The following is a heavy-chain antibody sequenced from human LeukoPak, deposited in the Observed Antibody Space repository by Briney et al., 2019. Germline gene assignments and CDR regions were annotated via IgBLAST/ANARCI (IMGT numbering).Heavy chain of an antibody. CDR2: IYYSGST. Sequence: SETLSLTCIVSGGSISSTVSYWGWVRQPPGKGLEWIGSIYYSGSTYYNSSLKSRVTISVDTSKNQFSLKLSSVTAADTAVYYCARVERGGLQSSGWYLGVVDRIYFDYWGQGTLVTVSS. D-gene: IGHD6-19*01. V-gene: IGHV4-39*07. J-gene: IGHJ4*02. CDR3: ARVERGGLQSSGWYLGVVDRIYFDY. CDR1: GGSISSTVSY.